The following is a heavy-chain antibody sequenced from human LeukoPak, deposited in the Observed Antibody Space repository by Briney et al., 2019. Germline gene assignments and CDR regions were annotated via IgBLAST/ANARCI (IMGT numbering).Heavy chain of an antibody. CDR1: GGSFSGYY. Sequence: SETLSHTCAVYGGSFSGYYWSWIRQPPGKGVEGVGEINHSGSTNYNPSLKSRVAISLDTSKNQFSLKLSSVTAADTAVYYCARGRQLLWFGTQGNYYYYMDVWGKGTTVTVSS. D-gene: IGHD3-10*01. V-gene: IGHV4-34*01. CDR3: ARGRQLLWFGTQGNYYYYMDV. CDR2: INHSGST. J-gene: IGHJ6*03.